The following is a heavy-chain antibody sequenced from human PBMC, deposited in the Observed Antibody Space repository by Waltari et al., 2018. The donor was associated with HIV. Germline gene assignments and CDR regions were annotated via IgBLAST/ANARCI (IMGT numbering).Heavy chain of an antibody. CDR2: ISKDSNKK. CDR1: GFPFASFS. Sequence: EVQLVESGGGLVQPGGSRRLSCVTSGFPFASFSMSWVRQAPGKRLEWVANISKDSNKKNYVDSVRGRFIISRDNAGDSLFLDMTDLRGEDTGLYYCAREVSGSPYFFNYWGQGAMLIVSS. J-gene: IGHJ4*02. V-gene: IGHV3-7*03. D-gene: IGHD2-21*01. CDR3: AREVSGSPYFFNY.